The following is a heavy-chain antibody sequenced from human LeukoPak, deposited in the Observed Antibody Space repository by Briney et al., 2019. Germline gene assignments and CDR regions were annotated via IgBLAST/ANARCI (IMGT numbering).Heavy chain of an antibody. J-gene: IGHJ3*02. CDR3: AGTRTYDSSGYYSGAFDI. V-gene: IGHV3-74*01. Sequence: GGSLRLSCAASGFTFISYGMSWVRQAPGKGLVWVSRINSDGSSTSYADSVKGRFTISRDNAKNTLYLQMNSLRAEDTAVYYCAGTRTYDSSGYYSGAFDIWGQGTMVTVSS. CDR1: GFTFISYG. D-gene: IGHD3-22*01. CDR2: INSDGSST.